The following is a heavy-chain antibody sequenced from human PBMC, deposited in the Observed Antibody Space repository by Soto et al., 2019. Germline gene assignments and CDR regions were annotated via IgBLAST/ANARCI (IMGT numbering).Heavy chain of an antibody. CDR3: ARGHPYYYDSSGVFDY. CDR2: ISSSGSTI. D-gene: IGHD3-22*01. Sequence: PGESLKISCAASGFTFSSYEMNWVRQAPGKGLEWVSYISSSGSTIYYADSVKGRFTISRDNAKNSLYLQMNSLRAEDTAVYYCARGHPYYYDSSGVFDYWGQGTLVTVSS. CDR1: GFTFSSYE. J-gene: IGHJ4*02. V-gene: IGHV3-48*03.